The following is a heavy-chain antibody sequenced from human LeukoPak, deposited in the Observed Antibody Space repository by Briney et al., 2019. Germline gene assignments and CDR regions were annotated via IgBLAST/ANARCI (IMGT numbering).Heavy chain of an antibody. CDR3: AKDMYYYDSSGYYYSSDY. J-gene: IGHJ4*02. Sequence: PGGSLRLSCAASGFTFSSYGMSWVRQAPGKGLEWVSAISGSGGSTYYADSVKGRFTISRDNSKNTLYLQMNSLRAKDTAVYYCAKDMYYYDSSGYYYSSDYWGQGTLVTVSS. CDR2: ISGSGGST. CDR1: GFTFSSYG. V-gene: IGHV3-23*01. D-gene: IGHD3-22*01.